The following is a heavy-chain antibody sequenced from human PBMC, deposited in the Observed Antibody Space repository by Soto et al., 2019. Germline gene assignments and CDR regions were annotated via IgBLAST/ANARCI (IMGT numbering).Heavy chain of an antibody. V-gene: IGHV1-18*01. CDR2: ISAYNGNT. D-gene: IGHD6-19*01. J-gene: IGHJ6*03. Sequence: GASVKVSCKASGYTFTSYGISWVRQAPGQGLEWMGWISAYNGNTNYAQKLQGRVTMTTDTSTSTAYMELRSLRSDDTAVYYCARTAYSSWTNYYYYYYMDVWGKGTTVTVSS. CDR3: ARTAYSSWTNYYYYYYMDV. CDR1: GYTFTSYG.